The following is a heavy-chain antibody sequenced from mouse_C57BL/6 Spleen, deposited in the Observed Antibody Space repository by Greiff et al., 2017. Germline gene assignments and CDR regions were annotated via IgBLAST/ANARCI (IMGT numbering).Heavy chain of an antibody. CDR1: EYEFPSHD. Sequence: DVHLVESGGGLVQPGESLKLSCESTEYEFPSHDMSWVRKTPEKRLELVAAINSDGGSTYYPDTMEGRFIISRDNTKKTLYLQMSSLRSEDTALYYCARRNDRGYFDGWGTGTTVTVSS. CDR2: INSDGGST. J-gene: IGHJ1*03. V-gene: IGHV5-2*01. CDR3: ARRNDRGYFDG.